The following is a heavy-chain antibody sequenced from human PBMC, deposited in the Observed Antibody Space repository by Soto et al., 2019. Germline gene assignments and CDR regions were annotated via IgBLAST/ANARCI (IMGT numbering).Heavy chain of an antibody. CDR1: GFTFSSYW. J-gene: IGHJ4*02. CDR3: ARAADIVVVVAATPLGDY. V-gene: IGHV3-7*01. Sequence: GGSLRLSCAASGFTFSSYWMSWVRQAPGKGLEWVANIKQDGSEKYYVDSVKGRFTISRDNAKNSLYLQMNSLRAEDTAVYYCARAADIVVVVAATPLGDYWGQGTLVTVSS. CDR2: IKQDGSEK. D-gene: IGHD2-15*01.